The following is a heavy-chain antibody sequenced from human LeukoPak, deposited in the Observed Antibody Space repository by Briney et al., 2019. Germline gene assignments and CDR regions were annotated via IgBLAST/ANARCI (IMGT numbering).Heavy chain of an antibody. J-gene: IGHJ4*02. Sequence: GGSLRLSCVASGFTFDDYAMHWVRQAPGKGLEWVSGISWNSGSIGYADSVKGRFTISRDNAKNSLYLQMNSLRAEDTALYYCAKAATILTGYSAVDYWGQGTLVTVSS. V-gene: IGHV3-9*01. CDR2: ISWNSGSI. CDR1: GFTFDDYA. CDR3: AKAATILTGYSAVDY. D-gene: IGHD3-9*01.